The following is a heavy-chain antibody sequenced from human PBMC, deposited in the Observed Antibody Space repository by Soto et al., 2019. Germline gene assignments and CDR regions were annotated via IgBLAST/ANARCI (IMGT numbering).Heavy chain of an antibody. CDR2: IDPNSGGS. J-gene: IGHJ4*02. D-gene: IGHD3-10*01. CDR1: GYTFTDLY. V-gene: IGHV1-2*02. CDR3: ARDNYGTLDF. Sequence: ASVKVSCKPSGYTFTDLYIHWVRQAPGLGLEWMGWIDPNSGGSRKTQKFQGSLTMTRDTSTSTVYMERSSLRSDDTAVYYCARDNYGTLDFWGQGTLVTVSS.